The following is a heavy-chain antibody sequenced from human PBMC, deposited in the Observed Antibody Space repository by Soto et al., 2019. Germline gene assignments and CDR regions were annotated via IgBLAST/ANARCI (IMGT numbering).Heavy chain of an antibody. CDR2: MDGSGQTT. Sequence: GALRLSCAASGFTFNTHAMTWVRQAPGKGLQWVSSMDGSGQTTYYADSVKGRFTISRDNSKNTLYLQVNSLRVEDTATYYCANGNTWYNFKYWGQGTLVTVSS. CDR3: ANGNTWYNFKY. J-gene: IGHJ4*02. CDR1: GFTFNTHA. V-gene: IGHV3-23*01. D-gene: IGHD6-13*01.